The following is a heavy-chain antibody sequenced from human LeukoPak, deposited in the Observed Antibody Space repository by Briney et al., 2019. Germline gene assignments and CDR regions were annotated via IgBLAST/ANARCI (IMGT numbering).Heavy chain of an antibody. V-gene: IGHV4-39*07. CDR2: IYYSGST. CDR3: ARQGYYYDSSGYYAFDY. Sequence: PSETLSLTCTVSGGSISSSSYYWGWIRQPPGKGLEWIGSIYYSGSTYYNPSLKSRVTISVDTSKNQFSLKLSSVTAADTAVYYCARQGYYYDSSGYYAFDYWGQGTLVTVSS. D-gene: IGHD3-22*01. J-gene: IGHJ4*02. CDR1: GGSISSSSYY.